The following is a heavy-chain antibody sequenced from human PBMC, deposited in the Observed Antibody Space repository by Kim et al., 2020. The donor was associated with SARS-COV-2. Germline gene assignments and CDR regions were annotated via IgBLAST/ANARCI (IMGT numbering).Heavy chain of an antibody. CDR2: INGDGSST. V-gene: IGHV3-74*01. J-gene: IGHJ5*02. CDR3: ARANWNYESLNWFDP. CDR1: GFTFSSYW. D-gene: IGHD1-7*01. Sequence: GGSLRLSCAASGFTFSSYWMHWVRQAPGKGLVWVSRINGDGSSTSYADSVKGRSTISRDNAKNTLYLQMNSLRAEDTAVYYCARANWNYESLNWFDPWGQGTLVTVSS.